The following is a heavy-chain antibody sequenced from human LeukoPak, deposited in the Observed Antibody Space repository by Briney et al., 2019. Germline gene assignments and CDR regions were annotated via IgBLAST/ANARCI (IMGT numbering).Heavy chain of an antibody. V-gene: IGHV4-61*02. CDR1: GGSISSGSYY. J-gene: IGHJ5*02. CDR3: ARGTTATRGWFDP. Sequence: SQTLSLTCTVSGGSISSGSYYWSWIRQPAGKGLEWIGRIYTSGSTDYNPSLTSRVTISVDTSKNQFSLKLSSVTAADTAVYYCARGTTATRGWFDPWGQGTLVTVSS. CDR2: IYTSGST. D-gene: IGHD1-1*01.